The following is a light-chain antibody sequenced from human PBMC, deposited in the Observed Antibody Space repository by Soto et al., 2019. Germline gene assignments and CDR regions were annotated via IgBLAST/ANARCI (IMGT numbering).Light chain of an antibody. CDR2: DVS. CDR1: SSDVGGYDH. CDR3: SSYTSKDTLV. Sequence: QSALTQPASVSGSPGQSITISCTGTSSDVGGYDHVSWYQQHPGKAPKLIIYDVSIRPSGVSNRFSGSKSGNTASLAVSGLQAEDEADYYWSSYTSKDTLVFGGGTKLTVL. V-gene: IGLV2-14*03. J-gene: IGLJ3*02.